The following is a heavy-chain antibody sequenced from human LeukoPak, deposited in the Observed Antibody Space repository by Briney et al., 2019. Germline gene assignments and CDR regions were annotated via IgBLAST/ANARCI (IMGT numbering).Heavy chain of an antibody. D-gene: IGHD2-21*01. CDR2: INSDGTNT. Sequence: PGGSLRLSCAASGFTFSSHWMHWVRQAPGKGLVWVSYINSDGTNTNYADSVKGRFTISRDNAKNTLYLQMNSLRAEDTAVYYCARVRAAYCGGDCYTLDYWGQGTLVTVSS. CDR3: ARVRAAYCGGDCYTLDY. CDR1: GFTFSSHW. J-gene: IGHJ4*02. V-gene: IGHV3-74*01.